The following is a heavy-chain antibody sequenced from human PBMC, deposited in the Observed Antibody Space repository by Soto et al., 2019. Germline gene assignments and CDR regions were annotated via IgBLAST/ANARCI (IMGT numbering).Heavy chain of an antibody. J-gene: IGHJ4*02. CDR3: AGVGIVVVVAATAYFDY. CDR2: INPNGGST. Sequence: GASVKVSCKASGYIFINYYIHWVRQAPGQGLEWIGIINPNGGSTNYAQKFRGRVTMARDTSTSTVYMDLSSLRSEDTAVYYCAGVGIVVVVAATAYFDYWGQGTLVTVSS. D-gene: IGHD2-15*01. CDR1: GYIFINYY. V-gene: IGHV1-46*01.